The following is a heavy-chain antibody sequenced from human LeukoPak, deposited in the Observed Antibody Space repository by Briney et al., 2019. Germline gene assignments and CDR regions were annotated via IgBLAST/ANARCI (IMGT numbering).Heavy chain of an antibody. CDR1: GGSISSSNW. D-gene: IGHD2-2*01. CDR3: ARDCSSSTCYLDH. CDR2: IYHSGTT. J-gene: IGHJ4*02. V-gene: IGHV4-4*02. Sequence: PSGTLSLTCAVSGGSISSSNWWSWVRQPPGKGLEWIGEIYHSGTTNYNPSLKSRFTISVDTSKKQFSLKVTSVTAADTAVYYCARDCSSSTCYLDHWGQGTLVTVSS.